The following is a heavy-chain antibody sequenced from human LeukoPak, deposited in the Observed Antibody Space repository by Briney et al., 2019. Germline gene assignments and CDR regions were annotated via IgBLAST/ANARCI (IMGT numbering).Heavy chain of an antibody. CDR3: ARDYYGWGSYYKPFDY. D-gene: IGHD3-10*01. CDR2: IIPTFGTA. CDR1: GGTFSSYA. V-gene: IGHV1-69*01. J-gene: IGHJ4*02. Sequence: GSSVKVSCKASGGTFSSYAISWVRQAPGQGLEWMGGIIPTFGTANYAQKFQGRVTITADESTSTAYMELSSLKSEDTAVYYCARDYYGWGSYYKPFDYWGQGTLVTVSS.